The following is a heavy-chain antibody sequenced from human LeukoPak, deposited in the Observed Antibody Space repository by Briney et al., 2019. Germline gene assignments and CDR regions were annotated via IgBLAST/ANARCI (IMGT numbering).Heavy chain of an antibody. V-gene: IGHV3-21*01. Sequence: GGSLRLSCAASGIAFSTYSMNWVRQTPGQGLEWVSSITSGSSHIYYADSVKGRFTISRDNAKSSLYLQMNSLRAEDTAVYYCARDYAPDYWGQGTLVTVSS. CDR2: ITSGSSHI. CDR3: ARDYAPDY. J-gene: IGHJ4*02. CDR1: GIAFSTYS. D-gene: IGHD2-2*01.